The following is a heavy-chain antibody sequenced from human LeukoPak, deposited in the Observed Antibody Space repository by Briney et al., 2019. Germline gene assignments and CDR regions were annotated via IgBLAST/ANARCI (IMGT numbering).Heavy chain of an antibody. V-gene: IGHV5-51*01. J-gene: IGHJ4*02. Sequence: GESLQISCKGSGYSFTSYWIGWVRQMPGKGLEWMGIIYPGDSDTRYSPSFQGQVTISADKSISTAYLQWSSLKASDTAMYYCAVNQGYDFWSGYYSSLDYWGQGTLVTVSS. CDR1: GYSFTSYW. CDR3: AVNQGYDFWSGYYSSLDY. D-gene: IGHD3-3*01. CDR2: IYPGDSDT.